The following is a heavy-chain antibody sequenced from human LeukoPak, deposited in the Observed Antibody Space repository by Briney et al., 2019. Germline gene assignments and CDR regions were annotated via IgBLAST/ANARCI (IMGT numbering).Heavy chain of an antibody. D-gene: IGHD3-22*01. V-gene: IGHV3-23*01. CDR1: AFTFSSYA. CDR3: ARVEEYYYDSSGRFDY. CDR2: ITGSGGNT. J-gene: IGHJ4*02. Sequence: GGSLRLSCAASAFTFSSYAMSWVRQAPGKGLEWVSAITGSGGNTYYADSVKGRFTISRDNSKNSLYLQMNSLRAEDTAVYYCARVEEYYYDSSGRFDYWGQGTLVTVSS.